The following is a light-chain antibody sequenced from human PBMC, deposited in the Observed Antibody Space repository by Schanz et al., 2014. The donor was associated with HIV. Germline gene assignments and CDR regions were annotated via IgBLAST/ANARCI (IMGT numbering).Light chain of an antibody. V-gene: IGKV3-20*01. CDR2: GAS. CDR1: QSLGSNF. Sequence: IVLTQSPGTLSLSPGERATLSCRASQSLGSNFLAWYQQKPGQAPRLLIFGASSRATGIPDRFSGSGSGTDFTLTISRLEPEDFAVYYCQQYGSSPRTFGQGTKVEIK. J-gene: IGKJ1*01. CDR3: QQYGSSPRT.